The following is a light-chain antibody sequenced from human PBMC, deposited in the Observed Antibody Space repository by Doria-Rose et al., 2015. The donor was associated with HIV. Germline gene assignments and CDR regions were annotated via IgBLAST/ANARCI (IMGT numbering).Light chain of an antibody. V-gene: IGKV3-20*01. CDR1: QRVKSSY. CDR2: DAS. Sequence: EIVMTQSPGTLSLPPGERATLSCRASQRVKSSYLALYQQKPGQAPRLHIYDASTRATGIPDRFSGSGPGTDFTLTISRLEPEDVAVYYCQQYGTSRGTFGQGTRLEIK. J-gene: IGKJ5*01. CDR3: QQYGTSRGT.